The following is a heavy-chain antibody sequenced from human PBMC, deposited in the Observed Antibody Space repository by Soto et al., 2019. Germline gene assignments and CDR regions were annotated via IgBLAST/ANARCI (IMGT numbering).Heavy chain of an antibody. V-gene: IGHV3-23*01. CDR1: GFNFKKFA. Sequence: EVQLLESGGGVVQPGGSLRLSCVASGFNFKKFAMAWVRQAPGEGLEWVSGISCCGGSTSYADSVKGRFSTARDDSKNTLSLQMNGLRVEDTAQYFCAKADGEQWLIPHLDKWGQGTLVTVS. D-gene: IGHD6-19*01. CDR2: ISCCGGST. J-gene: IGHJ4*02. CDR3: AKADGEQWLIPHLDK.